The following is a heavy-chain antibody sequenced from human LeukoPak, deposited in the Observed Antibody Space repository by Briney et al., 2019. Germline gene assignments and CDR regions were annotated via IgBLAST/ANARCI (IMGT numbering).Heavy chain of an antibody. V-gene: IGHV3-48*04. J-gene: IGHJ4*02. Sequence: GGSLRLSCAASGFTFSSYSMNWVRQAPGEGLEWVSYISSSSSTIYYADSVKGRFTISRDNAKNSLYLQMNSLRAEDTAVYYCARDSRPTTRSRITMIVVVGPIDYWGQGTLVTVSS. D-gene: IGHD3-22*01. CDR3: ARDSRPTTRSRITMIVVVGPIDY. CDR2: ISSSSSTI. CDR1: GFTFSSYS.